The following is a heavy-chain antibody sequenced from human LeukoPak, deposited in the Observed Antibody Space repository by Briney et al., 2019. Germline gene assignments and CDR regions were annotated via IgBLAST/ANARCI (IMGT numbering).Heavy chain of an antibody. CDR2: MNPNSGNT. D-gene: IGHD3-3*01. CDR3: ASGLLEWLFLYYCYYMDV. V-gene: IGHV1-8*01. J-gene: IGHJ6*03. CDR1: GYTFTSYD. Sequence: ASVKVSCKASGYTFTSYDINWVRQATGQGLEWMGWMNPNSGNTGYAQKFQGRVTMTRNTSISTAYMELSSLRSEDTAVYYCASGLLEWLFLYYCYYMDVWGKGTTVTVSS.